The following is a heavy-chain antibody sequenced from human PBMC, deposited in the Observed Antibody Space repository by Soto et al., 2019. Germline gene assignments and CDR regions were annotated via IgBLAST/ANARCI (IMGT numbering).Heavy chain of an antibody. V-gene: IGHV4-34*01. CDR1: GGSFSGYY. CDR3: ARGLSLSYWDLLHFPPPDY. D-gene: IGHD1-26*01. Sequence: SETLSLTCAVYGGSFSGYYWSWIRQPPGKGLEWIGEINHSGSTNYNPSLKSRVTISVDTSKNQFSLKLSSVTAADTALYYCARGLSLSYWDLLHFPPPDYWGQGTLVTVSS. J-gene: IGHJ4*02. CDR2: INHSGST.